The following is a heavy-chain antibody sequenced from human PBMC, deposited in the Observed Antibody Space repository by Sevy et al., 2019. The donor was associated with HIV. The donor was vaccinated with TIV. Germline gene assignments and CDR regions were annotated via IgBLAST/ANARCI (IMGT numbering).Heavy chain of an antibody. CDR3: ARAPPVRSGDDSLNWLDP. D-gene: IGHD5-12*01. CDR1: GGSISAYY. V-gene: IGHV4-59*01. J-gene: IGHJ5*02. Sequence: SETLSLTCTVSGGSISAYYWSWIRQPPGKGLEYIGDIYYTGSTYYNPSLKSRVTISVDTSKNQFSLNLGSVTAVDTAVYYCARAPPVRSGDDSLNWLDPWGQGTLVTVS. CDR2: IYYTGST.